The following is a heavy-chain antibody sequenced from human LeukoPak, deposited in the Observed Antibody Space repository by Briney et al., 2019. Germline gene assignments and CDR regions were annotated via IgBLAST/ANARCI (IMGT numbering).Heavy chain of an antibody. CDR2: IGTASDT. D-gene: IGHD1-1*01. J-gene: IGHJ6*03. CDR1: GINFRGYW. CDR3: ARGPPRGKYYYMDV. Sequence: GGSLRLSCAVSGINFRGYWMAWVRQAPGKGLEWVSTIGTASDTYYPGSVEGRFTLSRDNAKNSLYLQMNSLTAGDTAVYYCARGPPRGKYYYMDVWGKGTTVTVSS. V-gene: IGHV3-13*01.